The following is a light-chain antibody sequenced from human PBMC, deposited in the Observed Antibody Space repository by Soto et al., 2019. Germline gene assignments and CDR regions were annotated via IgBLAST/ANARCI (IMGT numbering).Light chain of an antibody. CDR2: DAS. CDR3: QQYNSYSPT. Sequence: DIQMTQSPSTLSASVGDRVTVTCRASQSISSWLAWYQQKPGKAPKLLTYDASSLESGVPSRFSGSGSGTEFTLTIRSLQPDDFATYYCQQYNSYSPTFGQGTKVDIK. CDR1: QSISSW. V-gene: IGKV1-5*01. J-gene: IGKJ1*01.